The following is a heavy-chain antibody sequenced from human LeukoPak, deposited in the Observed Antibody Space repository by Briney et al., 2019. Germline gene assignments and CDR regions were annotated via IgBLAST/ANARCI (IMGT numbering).Heavy chain of an antibody. CDR1: GYTITGYY. J-gene: IGHJ4*02. D-gene: IGHD6-13*01. CDR2: INPNSGGT. CDR3: ARTGYSSSWYYFDY. V-gene: IGHV1-2*04. Sequence: ASVKVSCKASGYTITGYYMHWVRQAPGQGLEWMGRINPNSGGTNYAQKFQGWVTLTRDTSISTAYMELTRLKSDDTAVYYCARTGYSSSWYYFDYWGQGTLVTVSS.